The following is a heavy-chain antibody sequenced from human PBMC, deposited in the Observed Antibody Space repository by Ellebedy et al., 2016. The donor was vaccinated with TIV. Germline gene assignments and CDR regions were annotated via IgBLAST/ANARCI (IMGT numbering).Heavy chain of an antibody. Sequence: MPSETLSLTCTVSGGSVSSSSNYWAWIRQPPGKGLDWIGSIYYTGTTYYNPSLKSRVTISVDTSKNQFSLKLSAVTAADTAVYYCTRHSTRRQQWLEPFDYWGQGTLVTVSS. CDR3: TRHSTRRQQWLEPFDY. D-gene: IGHD5-18*01. J-gene: IGHJ4*02. CDR2: IYYTGTT. CDR1: GGSVSSSSNY. V-gene: IGHV4-39*01.